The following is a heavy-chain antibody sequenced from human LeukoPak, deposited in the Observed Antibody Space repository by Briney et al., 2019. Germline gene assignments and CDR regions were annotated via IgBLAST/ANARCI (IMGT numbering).Heavy chain of an antibody. Sequence: PGGSLRLSCAASGFTVSSNYMSWVRQAPGKGLEWVSVIYSGGSTYYADSVKGRFTISRDNSKNTLYLQMNSLRAEDTAVYYCARSSWYERGEYLDYWGQGTLVTVSS. CDR3: ARSSWYERGEYLDY. CDR1: GFTVSSNY. J-gene: IGHJ4*02. CDR2: IYSGGST. V-gene: IGHV3-66*01. D-gene: IGHD6-13*01.